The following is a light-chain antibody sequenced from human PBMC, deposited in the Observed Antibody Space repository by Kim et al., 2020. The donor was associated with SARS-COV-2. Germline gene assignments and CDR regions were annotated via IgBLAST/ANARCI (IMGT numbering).Light chain of an antibody. CDR2: LNSDGSH. Sequence: ASVKLTCTLSSGNSSYAIAWHQQQQEKGPRYLMKLNSDGSHRKGDGIPDRFSGSSSGAERYLTISSLQSEDEADYYCQTWDTGIGVFGGGTQLTVL. J-gene: IGLJ3*02. CDR1: SGNSSYA. CDR3: QTWDTGIGV. V-gene: IGLV4-69*01.